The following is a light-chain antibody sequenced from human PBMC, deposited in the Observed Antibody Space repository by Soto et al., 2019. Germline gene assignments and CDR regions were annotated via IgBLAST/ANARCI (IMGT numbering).Light chain of an antibody. Sequence: EIALTQSPGTLSLSPGERATLSCRASQTVTRSYLAWYQHKPGQAPRLLISGISRRAPGIPDRFSGDGSGTDFTLTISRLEPEDYAVYYCHQYDGSPITFGQGTRLEIK. CDR1: QTVTRSY. J-gene: IGKJ5*01. V-gene: IGKV3-20*01. CDR2: GIS. CDR3: HQYDGSPIT.